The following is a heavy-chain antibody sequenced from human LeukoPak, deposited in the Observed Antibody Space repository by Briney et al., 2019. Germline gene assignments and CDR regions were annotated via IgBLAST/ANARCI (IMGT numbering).Heavy chain of an antibody. J-gene: IGHJ6*03. V-gene: IGHV3-7*01. CDR2: INQDGSEK. Sequence: GGSLRLSCAASGFTFSRYWMSWVRQAPGKGLKWVANINQDGSEKYYVDSVKGRFTIPRDNANNSLYLQMNSLRVEDTAVYYCARDPPHPDYYYYYYMDVWGKGTTVTVSS. CDR3: ARDPPHPDYYYYYYMDV. CDR1: GFTFSRYW.